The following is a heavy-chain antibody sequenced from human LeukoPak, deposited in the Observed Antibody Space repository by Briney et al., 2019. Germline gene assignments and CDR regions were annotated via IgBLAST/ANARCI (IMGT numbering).Heavy chain of an antibody. CDR1: GGSISNGDYS. D-gene: IGHD5-12*01. V-gene: IGHV4-30-2*01. Sequence: SQTLSLTCTVSGGSISNGDYSWSWIRQPPGKGLEWIGEIYHSGSTNYNPSLKSRVTISVDKSKNQFSLKLSSVTAADTAVYYCARTSGYAYYFDYWGQGTLVTVSS. CDR2: IYHSGST. CDR3: ARTSGYAYYFDY. J-gene: IGHJ4*02.